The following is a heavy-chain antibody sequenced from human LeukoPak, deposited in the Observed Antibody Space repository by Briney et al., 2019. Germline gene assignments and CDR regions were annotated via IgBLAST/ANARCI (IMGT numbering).Heavy chain of an antibody. CDR3: ARGGYQLYYYYGMDV. CDR1: GYTFTSYA. V-gene: IGHV1-3*01. D-gene: IGHD3-22*01. Sequence: ASVKVSCTASGYTFTSYAMHWVRQAPGQRLEWMGWINAGNGNTKYSQKFQGRVTITRDTSASTAYMELSSLRSEDTAVYYCARGGYQLYYYYGMDVWGQGTTVTVSS. CDR2: INAGNGNT. J-gene: IGHJ6*02.